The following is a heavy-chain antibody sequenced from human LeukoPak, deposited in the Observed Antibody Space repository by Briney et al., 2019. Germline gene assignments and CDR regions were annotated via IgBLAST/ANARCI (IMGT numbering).Heavy chain of an antibody. CDR3: AKNRGHCVDGVCHNYYYMDV. J-gene: IGHJ6*03. CDR2: VSGSAGRT. V-gene: IGHV3-23*01. Sequence: GGSLRLPCAASGFTFSSFAMTWVRQAPGKGLEWVSTVSGSAGRTDYADSVKGRFTISRDNLKNTLYLQMNGLRAEDTAVYYCAKNRGHCVDGVCHNYYYMDVWGRGTTVTVSS. D-gene: IGHD2-8*02. CDR1: GFTFSSFA.